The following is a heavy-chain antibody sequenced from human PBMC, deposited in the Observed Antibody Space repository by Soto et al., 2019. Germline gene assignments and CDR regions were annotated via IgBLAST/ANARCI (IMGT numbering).Heavy chain of an antibody. CDR3: ARDCGGDCYQTYYCYGMAV. V-gene: IGHV1-18*04. Sequence: ASVKVSCKASGYTFTSYGMSWVRQAPGQVLEWMVCISAYNGNTNYAQKLQGRVTMTTDTSTSTAYMELRSLRSDDTDVYYCARDCGGDCYQTYYCYGMAVWGQGTTVTVSS. J-gene: IGHJ6*01. D-gene: IGHD2-21*02. CDR1: GYTFTSYG. CDR2: ISAYNGNT.